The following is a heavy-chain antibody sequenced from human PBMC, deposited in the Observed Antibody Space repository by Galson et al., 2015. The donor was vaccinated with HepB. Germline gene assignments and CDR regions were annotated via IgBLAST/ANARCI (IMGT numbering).Heavy chain of an antibody. J-gene: IGHJ4*02. Sequence: SLRLSCAASGFTFSTYWMNWVRQAPGKGLVWVSRINSDGSSTAYADSVKGRFTISRDNAKSTLYVQMNSLRAEDTAVYYCVRGTTDPSGWYMKWDYWGQGTLVTVSS. CDR2: INSDGSST. CDR3: VRGTTDPSGWYMKWDY. D-gene: IGHD6-19*01. CDR1: GFTFSTYW. V-gene: IGHV3-74*01.